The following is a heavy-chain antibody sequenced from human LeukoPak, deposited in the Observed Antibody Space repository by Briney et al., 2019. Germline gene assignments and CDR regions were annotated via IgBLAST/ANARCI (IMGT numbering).Heavy chain of an antibody. Sequence: GGSLRLSCAASGFTFTSYAMSWVRQAPGKGLEWVSAISGSGVVTYYADSVKGRFTISRDNSKSTLDLQMNSLRAEDTAVYYCAKLNRIDVAGNFDYWGQGTLVSVSS. D-gene: IGHD1-26*01. CDR2: ISGSGVVT. J-gene: IGHJ4*02. V-gene: IGHV3-23*01. CDR1: GFTFTSYA. CDR3: AKLNRIDVAGNFDY.